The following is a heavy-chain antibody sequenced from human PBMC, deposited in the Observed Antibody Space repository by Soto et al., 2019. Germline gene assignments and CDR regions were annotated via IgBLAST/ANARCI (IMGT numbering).Heavy chain of an antibody. Sequence: EVHLLESGGGLVQPGGSLRLSCAASGFAFSTYAMTWVRQAPGKGLEWVSSISNSGGTTFYADSVKGRFTFSRDKSKNTLYLQMNSLRAEDTALYYSAKELSYNSGRPFDYWGQGTLVTVSS. CDR2: ISNSGGTT. V-gene: IGHV3-23*01. J-gene: IGHJ4*02. D-gene: IGHD3-10*01. CDR1: GFAFSTYA. CDR3: AKELSYNSGRPFDY.